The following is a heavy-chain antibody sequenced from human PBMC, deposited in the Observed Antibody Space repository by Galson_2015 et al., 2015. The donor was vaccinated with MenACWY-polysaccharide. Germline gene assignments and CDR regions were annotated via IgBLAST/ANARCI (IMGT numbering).Heavy chain of an antibody. CDR1: GFTFSGYN. J-gene: IGHJ4*01. V-gene: IGHV3-21*01. CDR3: ARGYMVRGGYFDP. Sequence: AASGFTFSGYNMNWVRQAPGKGLEWVSSISSSTSYIYYADSVKGRFTISRDNAKNSLYLQMSSLRAEDTAVYYCARGYMVRGGYFDPWGHGTLVTVSS. CDR2: ISSSTSYI. D-gene: IGHD3-10*01.